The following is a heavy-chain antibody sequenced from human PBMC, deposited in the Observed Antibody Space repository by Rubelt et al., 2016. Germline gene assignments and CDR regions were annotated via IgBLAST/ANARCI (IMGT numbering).Heavy chain of an antibody. J-gene: IGHJ6*02. CDR3: ARDSEFSFGPNTYYYAMDV. CDR2: ISAYNGNT. Sequence: QVQLVQSGAEVKKPGASVKVSCKASGYTFTSYGISWVRQAPGQGLEWMGWISAYNGNTNYAQKFQGRVTMTADTSTTTAYMELRSLRSDDTAVYYWARDSEFSFGPNTYYYAMDVWGLGTTVTVSS. D-gene: IGHD5-18*01. CDR1: GYTFTSYG. V-gene: IGHV1-18*01.